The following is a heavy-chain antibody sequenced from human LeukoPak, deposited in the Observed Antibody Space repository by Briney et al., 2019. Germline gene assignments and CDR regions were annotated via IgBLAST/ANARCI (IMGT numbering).Heavy chain of an antibody. V-gene: IGHV1-2*02. CDR2: INPNSGGT. CDR3: ASGIAAAGTDYFDY. Sequence: ASVKVSCKASGYTFTGYYMHWVRQAPGQGLEWMRWINPNSGGTNYAQKFQGRVTMTRDTSISTAYMELSRLRSDDTAVYYCASGIAAAGTDYFDYWGQGTLVTVSS. CDR1: GYTFTGYY. J-gene: IGHJ4*02. D-gene: IGHD6-13*01.